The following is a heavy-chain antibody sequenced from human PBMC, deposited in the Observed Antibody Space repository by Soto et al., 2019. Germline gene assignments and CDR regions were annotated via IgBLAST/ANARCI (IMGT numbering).Heavy chain of an antibody. CDR3: ARARVATPRLEDPFDI. V-gene: IGHV5-51*01. Sequence: GESLKISCKGSGYSFSTYWLAWVRQMPGKGLEYMGIIYPGDSDARYSPSFQGQVTISADKSINTAYLQCSSLKASDTAIYYCARARVATPRLEDPFDIWGQGTLVTVSS. CDR2: IYPGDSDA. J-gene: IGHJ3*02. D-gene: IGHD5-12*01. CDR1: GYSFSTYW.